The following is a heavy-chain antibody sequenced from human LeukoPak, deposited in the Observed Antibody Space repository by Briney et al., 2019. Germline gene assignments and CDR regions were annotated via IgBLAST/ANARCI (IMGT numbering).Heavy chain of an antibody. CDR3: ARSFRGYSYMIY. D-gene: IGHD5-18*01. Sequence: GGSLRLSCAASGFTFSRYSMNWVRQAPGKGLVWVSRINSDGSSTSYADSVKGRFTISRDNAKNTLYLQMNSLRAEDTAVYYCARSFRGYSYMIYWGQGTLVTVSS. V-gene: IGHV3-74*01. CDR2: INSDGSST. CDR1: GFTFSRYS. J-gene: IGHJ4*02.